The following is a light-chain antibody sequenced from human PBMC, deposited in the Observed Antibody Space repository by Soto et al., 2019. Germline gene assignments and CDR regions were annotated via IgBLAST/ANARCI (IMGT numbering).Light chain of an antibody. CDR1: QSVSSD. V-gene: IGKV3-11*01. J-gene: IGKJ5*01. Sequence: EIVLAQSPATLSLSPGERATLSCSASQSVSSDLAWYQQKPGQAPRLLIYDASDRATGIPGRFSGSGSGTDFTLTITDLEPEDFAVYYCQQRSNWPPITFGQGTRLEIK. CDR2: DAS. CDR3: QQRSNWPPIT.